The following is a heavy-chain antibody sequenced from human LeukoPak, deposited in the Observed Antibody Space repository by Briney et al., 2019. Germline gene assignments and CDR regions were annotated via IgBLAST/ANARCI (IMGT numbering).Heavy chain of an antibody. Sequence: GGSLRLSCAASGFTFSAYWMHWLRQAPGTGLVCVSRVKYDGSTTTYADSVKGRFTISRDNAKNILYLQMNSLRDEDTAVYYCARDLDWLLFDYWGQGTLVTVSS. CDR2: VKYDGSTT. CDR3: ARDLDWLLFDY. V-gene: IGHV3-74*01. D-gene: IGHD3-9*01. CDR1: GFTFSAYW. J-gene: IGHJ4*02.